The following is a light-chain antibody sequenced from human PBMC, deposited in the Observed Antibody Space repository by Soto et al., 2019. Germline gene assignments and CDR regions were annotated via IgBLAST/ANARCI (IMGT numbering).Light chain of an antibody. Sequence: EIVLTQSPATLSLSPGESATLSCRASRSVSSYLAWYQQKPGQAPRLLIYDASSLESGVPSRFSGSGSGTEFTLTISSLQPDDFATYYCQQYNSYPWTFGQGTKVEIK. CDR2: DAS. CDR1: RSVSSY. V-gene: IGKV3-11*01. J-gene: IGKJ1*01. CDR3: QQYNSYPWT.